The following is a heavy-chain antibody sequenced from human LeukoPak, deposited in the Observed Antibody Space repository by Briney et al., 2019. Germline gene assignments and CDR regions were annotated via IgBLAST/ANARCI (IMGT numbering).Heavy chain of an antibody. J-gene: IGHJ6*02. Sequence: GGSLRLSCAASGFTFSSYWKNWARQAPGKGLEWVASINHNGNVNYYVDSVKGRFTISRDNAKNSLYLQMSNLRAEDTAVYFCARGGGLDVWGQGATVTVSS. CDR1: GFTFSSYW. V-gene: IGHV3-7*03. D-gene: IGHD3-16*01. CDR2: INHNGNVN. CDR3: ARGGGLDV.